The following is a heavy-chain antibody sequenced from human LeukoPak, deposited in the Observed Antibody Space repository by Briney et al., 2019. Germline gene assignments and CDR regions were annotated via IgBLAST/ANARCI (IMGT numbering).Heavy chain of an antibody. CDR3: ARDVVVTAIHDGMDV. J-gene: IGHJ6*02. D-gene: IGHD2-21*02. V-gene: IGHV3-53*01. CDR2: IYSGGST. Sequence: GGSLRLSCAASGFTVSSNYMSWVRQAPGKGLEWVSVIYSGGSTYYADSVKGRFTISRDNSKNTLYLQMNSLRAEDTAVYYCARDVVVTAIHDGMDVWGQGTTVTVSS. CDR1: GFTVSSNY.